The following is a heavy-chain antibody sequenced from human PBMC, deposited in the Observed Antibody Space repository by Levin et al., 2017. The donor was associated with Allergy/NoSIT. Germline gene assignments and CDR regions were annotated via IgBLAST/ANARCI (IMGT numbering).Heavy chain of an antibody. D-gene: IGHD7-27*01. J-gene: IGHJ3*02. V-gene: IGHV3-21*01. CDR2: ISRSSSYI. CDR3: AGDTHWGNAFDI. Sequence: PGGSLRLSCAASGFTFSSYSINWVRQAPGKGLEWVSSISRSSSYIYYADSVKGRFTISRDNAKNSLYLQMNSLRAEDTAVYYCAGDTHWGNAFDIWGQGTMVTVSS. CDR1: GFTFSSYS.